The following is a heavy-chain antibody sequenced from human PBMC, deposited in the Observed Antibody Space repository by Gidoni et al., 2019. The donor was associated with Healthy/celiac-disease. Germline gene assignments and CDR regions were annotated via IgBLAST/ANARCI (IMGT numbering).Heavy chain of an antibody. CDR1: GFTFSSYA. CDR3: AKVRFGTDAFDI. CDR2: ISGSGGST. J-gene: IGHJ3*02. Sequence: EVQLLESGGGLVQPGGSLRLSCEASGFTFSSYAIGWVRQAPGKGLEWVSTISGSGGSTYYADSVKGRFTISRDNSKNTLYLQMNSLRAEDTAVYYCAKVRFGTDAFDIWGQGTMVTVSS. D-gene: IGHD3-10*01. V-gene: IGHV3-23*01.